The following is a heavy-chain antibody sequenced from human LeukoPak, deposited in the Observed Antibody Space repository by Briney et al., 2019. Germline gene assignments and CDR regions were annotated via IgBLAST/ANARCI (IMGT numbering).Heavy chain of an antibody. V-gene: IGHV4-4*07. CDR3: ARTRGTYGDSFYDY. J-gene: IGHJ4*02. Sequence: SETLFLTCTVSGGSISNYYWNWIRQPAGKGQEWIGRISSAGSTNYNPSLQSRVTMSVDTPRNQFSLKLDSVTAADTAVYYCARTRGTYGDSFYDYWGQGTLVTVSS. CDR2: ISSAGST. D-gene: IGHD2-21*02. CDR1: GGSISNYY.